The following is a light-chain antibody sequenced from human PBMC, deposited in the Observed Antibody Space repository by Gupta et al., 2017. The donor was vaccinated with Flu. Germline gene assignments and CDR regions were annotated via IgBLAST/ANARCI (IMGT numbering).Light chain of an antibody. CDR1: QGIRNA. CDR3: RQQDSYPLS. Sequence: DIHMTHSPSSLSASVGDRVTITCRASQGIRNALAWYQQKSGKAPKRLIYGATSLQSGVPSRFSGSGSGTDFTLTISSRQPEDFATYYCRQQDSYPLSFVGGTKVEIK. J-gene: IGKJ4*01. CDR2: GAT. V-gene: IGKV1-17*01.